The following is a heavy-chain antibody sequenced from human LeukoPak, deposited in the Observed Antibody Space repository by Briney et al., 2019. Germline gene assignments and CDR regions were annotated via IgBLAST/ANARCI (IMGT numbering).Heavy chain of an antibody. CDR3: GGGYDEYYFDY. D-gene: IGHD5-12*01. J-gene: IGHJ4*02. CDR2: INPSGGST. Sequence: GASVKVSCKASGYTFTGYYMHWVRQAPGQGLEWMGIINPSGGSTSYAQKFQGRVTMTRDTSTSTVYMELSSLKSEDTAVYYCGGGYDEYYFDYWGQGTLVTVSS. CDR1: GYTFTGYY. V-gene: IGHV1-46*01.